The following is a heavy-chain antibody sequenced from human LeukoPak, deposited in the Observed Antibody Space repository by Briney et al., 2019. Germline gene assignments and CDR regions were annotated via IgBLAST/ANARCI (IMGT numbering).Heavy chain of an antibody. Sequence: SETLSLTCTVSGGSISSGDYYWSWIRQPPGKGLEWIGYIYYSGSTYYNPSLKSRVTISVDTSKNQFSLKLSPVTAADTAVYYCARDGSSWYGKPDYWGQGTLVTVSS. J-gene: IGHJ4*02. CDR2: IYYSGST. CDR3: ARDGSSWYGKPDY. V-gene: IGHV4-30-4*01. CDR1: GGSISSGDYY. D-gene: IGHD6-13*01.